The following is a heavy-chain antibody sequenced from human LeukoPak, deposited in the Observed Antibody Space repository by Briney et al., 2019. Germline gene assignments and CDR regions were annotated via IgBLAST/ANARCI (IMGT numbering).Heavy chain of an antibody. D-gene: IGHD3-3*01. CDR1: GFTFSSYW. CDR3: AILMYDFWSGYYRKENDY. Sequence: GGSLRLSCAASGFTFSSYWMHWVRQAPGKGLVWVARINSDGSSTSYADSVKGRFTISRDNAKNTLYLQMNSLRAEDTAVYYCAILMYDFWSGYYRKENDYWGQGTLVTVSS. J-gene: IGHJ4*02. V-gene: IGHV3-74*01. CDR2: INSDGSST.